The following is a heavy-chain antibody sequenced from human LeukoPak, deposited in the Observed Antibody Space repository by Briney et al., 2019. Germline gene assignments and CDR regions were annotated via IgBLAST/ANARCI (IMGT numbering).Heavy chain of an antibody. CDR1: GFTFSSYE. Sequence: GGSLRLSCAASGFTFSSYEMNWVRQALGKGLEWVSYISSSSSTIYYADSVKGRFTISRDNAKNSLYLQMNSLRAEDTAVYYCARDRSPDYWGQGTLVTVSS. V-gene: IGHV3-48*01. J-gene: IGHJ4*02. CDR3: ARDRSPDY. CDR2: ISSSSSTI.